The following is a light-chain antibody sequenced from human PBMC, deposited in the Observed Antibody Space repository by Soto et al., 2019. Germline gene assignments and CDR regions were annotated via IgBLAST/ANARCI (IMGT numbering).Light chain of an antibody. CDR1: GSDVGGYNY. CDR2: EDS. V-gene: IGLV2-14*01. Sequence: QSALTQPASVSGSPGQSITISCTGTGSDVGGYNYVSWYQQRPGKAPKLMIYEDSNRPSGVSNRFSGSKSGITASLTISGLQAEDEAEYYCSSYTSSSLGVFGTGTKLTVL. CDR3: SSYTSSSLGV. J-gene: IGLJ1*01.